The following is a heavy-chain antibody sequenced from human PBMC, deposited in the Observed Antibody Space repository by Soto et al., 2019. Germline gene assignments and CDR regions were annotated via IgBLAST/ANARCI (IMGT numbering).Heavy chain of an antibody. D-gene: IGHD6-13*01. Sequence: QVQLVQSGAEVKKPGSSVKVSCKASGGTFSSYAISWVRQAPGQGLEWMGGIIPIFGTANYAQKFQGRVTITADESTSTAYMELSSLRSEDTAVYYCARDGFWYSSSWYNPLYCFDYWGQGTLVTVSS. V-gene: IGHV1-69*01. J-gene: IGHJ4*02. CDR3: ARDGFWYSSSWYNPLYCFDY. CDR2: IIPIFGTA. CDR1: GGTFSSYA.